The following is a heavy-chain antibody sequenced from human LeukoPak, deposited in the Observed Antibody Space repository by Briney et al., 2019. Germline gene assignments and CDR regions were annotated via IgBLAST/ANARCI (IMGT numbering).Heavy chain of an antibody. CDR3: AKDIAVAGTGYYGMDV. J-gene: IGHJ6*02. Sequence: GRSLRLSCAASGLSFNSCGMHWVRQAPGKGLEGVAVISYDGSNKYYADSVKGRFTISRDNSKNTLYLQMNSLRAEDTAVYYCAKDIAVAGTGYYGMDVWGQGTTVTVSS. CDR2: ISYDGSNK. V-gene: IGHV3-30*18. D-gene: IGHD6-19*01. CDR1: GLSFNSCG.